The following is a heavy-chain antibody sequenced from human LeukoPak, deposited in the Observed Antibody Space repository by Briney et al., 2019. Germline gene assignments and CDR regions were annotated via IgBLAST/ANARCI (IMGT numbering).Heavy chain of an antibody. CDR2: INHSGST. J-gene: IGHJ6*02. V-gene: IGHV4-34*01. Sequence: SETLSLTCAVYGGSFSGYYWSWIRQPPGKGLEWIGEINHSGSTNYNPSLKSRVTISVDTSKNQFSLKPSSVTAADTAVYYCARVSYYDSSGYYSNSRYYGMDVWGQGTTVTVSS. CDR3: ARVSYYDSSGYYSNSRYYGMDV. D-gene: IGHD3-22*01. CDR1: GGSFSGYY.